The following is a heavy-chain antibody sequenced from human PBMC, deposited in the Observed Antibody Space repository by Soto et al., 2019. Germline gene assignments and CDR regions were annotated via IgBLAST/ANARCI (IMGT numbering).Heavy chain of an antibody. CDR2: IDPSDSYT. D-gene: IGHD2-21*02. CDR1: GYHFISYW. Sequence: GESLKISGKGSGYHFISYWITWVRQMPGKGLEWMGTIDPSDSYTIYSPSFQGHVTISADRPTSTAYLQWSSLKASDTAQYFCARPPDSRLLSFDPWGQGPLVTVSS. CDR3: ARPPDSRLLSFDP. V-gene: IGHV5-10-1*01. J-gene: IGHJ5*02.